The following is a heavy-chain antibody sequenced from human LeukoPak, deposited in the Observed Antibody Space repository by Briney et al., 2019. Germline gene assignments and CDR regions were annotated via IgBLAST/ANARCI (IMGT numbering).Heavy chain of an antibody. CDR1: GFTFDDYA. J-gene: IGHJ4*02. Sequence: PGRSPRLSCAASGFTFDDYAMHWVRQAPGKGLERVSGISWNSGSIGYADSVKGRFTISRDNAKNTLHLQMNSLRAEDTAVYYCARTRGYSGSALGYWGQGTLVTVSS. CDR2: ISWNSGSI. CDR3: ARTRGYSGSALGY. D-gene: IGHD5-12*01. V-gene: IGHV3-9*01.